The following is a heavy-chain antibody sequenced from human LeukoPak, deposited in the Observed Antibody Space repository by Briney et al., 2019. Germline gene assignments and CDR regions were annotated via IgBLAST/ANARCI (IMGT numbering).Heavy chain of an antibody. CDR2: IIPIFGTA. CDR1: GGTFSSYA. V-gene: IGHV1-69*13. Sequence: ASVKVSCKASGGTFSSYAISWVRQAPGQGLEWMGGIIPIFGTANYAQKFQGSVTITADESTSTAYMELSSLRSEDTAVYYCASPPYYDSDNDAFDIWGQGTMVTVSS. D-gene: IGHD3-22*01. CDR3: ASPPYYDSDNDAFDI. J-gene: IGHJ3*02.